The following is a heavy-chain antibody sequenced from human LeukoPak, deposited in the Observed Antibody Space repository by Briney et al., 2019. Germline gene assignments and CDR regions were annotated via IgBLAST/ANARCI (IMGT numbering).Heavy chain of an antibody. CDR3: ATHYDSSGYYGPTDAFDI. CDR2: ISYDGSNK. CDR1: GFTFSGYG. Sequence: GGSLRLSCAASGFTFSGYGMHRVRQAPGKGLEWVAVISYDGSNKYYADSVKGRFTISRDNSKNTLYLQMNSLRAEDTAVYYCATHYDSSGYYGPTDAFDIWGQGTVVTVSS. D-gene: IGHD3-22*01. V-gene: IGHV3-30*03. J-gene: IGHJ3*02.